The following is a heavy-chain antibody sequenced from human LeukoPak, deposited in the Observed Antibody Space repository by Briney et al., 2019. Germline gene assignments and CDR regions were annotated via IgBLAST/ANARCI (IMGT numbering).Heavy chain of an antibody. CDR2: IYYSGST. J-gene: IGHJ4*02. V-gene: IGHV4-30-4*08. CDR3: ASVTRYSSGFTGPFDY. Sequence: SETLSLTCTVSGGSISSGNYYWSWIRQPPGKGLEWIGYIYYSGSTYYNPSLKSRVTISVDTSKNQFSLKLSSVTGADTAVYYCASVTRYSSGFTGPFDYWGQGTLVTVSS. D-gene: IGHD6-19*01. CDR1: GGSISSGNYY.